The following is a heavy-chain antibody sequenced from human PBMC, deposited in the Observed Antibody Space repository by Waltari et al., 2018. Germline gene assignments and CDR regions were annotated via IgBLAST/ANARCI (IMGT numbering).Heavy chain of an antibody. CDR2: ISSSSSTI. D-gene: IGHD5-12*01. CDR3: ARGSSGYDSYFDY. V-gene: IGHV3-48*01. Sequence: EVQLVESGGGLVQPGGSLRLSCAASGFTFSSYSMNWVRQASGKGLEWVSYISSSSSTIYYADSVKGRFTISRDNAKNSLYLQMNSLRAEDTAVYYCARGSSGYDSYFDYWGQGTLVTVSS. CDR1: GFTFSSYS. J-gene: IGHJ4*02.